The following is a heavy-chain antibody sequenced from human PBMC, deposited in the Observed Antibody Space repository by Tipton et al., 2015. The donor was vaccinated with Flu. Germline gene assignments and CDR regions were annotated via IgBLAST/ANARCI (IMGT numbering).Heavy chain of an antibody. CDR1: GYSIGSGYY. V-gene: IGHV4-38-2*01. J-gene: IGHJ6*02. CDR2: IFHTGNT. CDR3: ARRIAGSGMAV. Sequence: TLSLTCSVSGYSIGSGYYWGWIRQPPGKGLEWIGNIFHTGNTYYNPSLKSRVTISVDTSKNQFSLKLSSVTAADTAVYYCARRIAGSGMAVWGQGTTVTVSS. D-gene: IGHD3-10*01.